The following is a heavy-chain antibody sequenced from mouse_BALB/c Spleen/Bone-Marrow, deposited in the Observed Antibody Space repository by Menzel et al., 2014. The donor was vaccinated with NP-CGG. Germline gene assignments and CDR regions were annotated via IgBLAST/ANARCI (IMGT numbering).Heavy chain of an antibody. V-gene: IGHV1S130*01. CDR3: ARSGFDY. Sequence: QVQLQQSGSVLVRPGASVKLSCKASGYTFTSSWMHWAKQRPGQGLEWIGEINPNSGNTNYNEKFEGKATLTVDTSSSTACVDLSSLTSEDSAVYYCARSGFDYWGQGTTLTVSS. CDR1: GYTFTSSW. CDR2: INPNSGNT. J-gene: IGHJ2*01. D-gene: IGHD4-1*01.